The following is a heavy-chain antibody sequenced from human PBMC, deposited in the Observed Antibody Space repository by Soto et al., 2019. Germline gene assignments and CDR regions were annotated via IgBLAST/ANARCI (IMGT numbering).Heavy chain of an antibody. CDR1: GISVSTSDYY. V-gene: IGHV4-39*01. D-gene: IGHD2-15*01. J-gene: IGHJ4*02. Sequence: SETLSLTCTVSGISVSTSDYYWGWVRQPPGKGLDWIGNIYYSGSTFYNPSFRSRVTLSVDTSKNQFSLRLNSVTAADTAVYFCAGFVVPASRNSDFDYWGQGTLVTVSS. CDR3: AGFVVPASRNSDFDY. CDR2: IYYSGST.